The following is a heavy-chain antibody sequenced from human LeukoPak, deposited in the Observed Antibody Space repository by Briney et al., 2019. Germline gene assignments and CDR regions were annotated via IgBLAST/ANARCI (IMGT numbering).Heavy chain of an antibody. V-gene: IGHV4-31*03. CDR1: GGSISSGGYY. CDR3: ARDKAAAGDNWFDP. J-gene: IGHJ5*02. D-gene: IGHD6-13*01. Sequence: SETLSLTCTVSGGSISSGGYYWSWIRQHPGKGLGWIGYIYYSGSTYYNPSLKSRVTISVDTSKNQFSLKLSSVTAADTAVYYCARDKAAAGDNWFDPWGQGTLVTVSS. CDR2: IYYSGST.